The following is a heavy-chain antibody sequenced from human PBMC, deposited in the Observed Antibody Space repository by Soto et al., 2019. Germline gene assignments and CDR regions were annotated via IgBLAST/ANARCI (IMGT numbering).Heavy chain of an antibody. CDR3: ARSGYSYRPNPLLY. D-gene: IGHD5-18*01. CDR1: GGSISSGGYY. V-gene: IGHV4-31*03. Sequence: QVQLQESCPELVKPSQTLSLTCTVSGGSISSGGYYWSWIRQHPGKGLEWIGYIYYSGSTYYNPSLKSRVTISVDTSKNQFSLKLSSVTAADTAVYYCARSGYSYRPNPLLYWGQGTLVTVSS. CDR2: IYYSGST. J-gene: IGHJ4*02.